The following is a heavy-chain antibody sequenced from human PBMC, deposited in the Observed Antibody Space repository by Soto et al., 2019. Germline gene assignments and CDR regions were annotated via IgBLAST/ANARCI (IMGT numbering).Heavy chain of an antibody. V-gene: IGHV1-18*01. D-gene: IGHD3-3*01. CDR1: GYTFTSYG. CDR3: AIDRRITIFGEDPYYFCGMYV. CDR2: ISAYNGNT. J-gene: IGHJ6*02. Sequence: QVQLVQSGAEVKKPGASVTVSCKASGYTFTSYGISRVRQAPGPGLDWMGWISAYNGNTNYAQKRQGRVTMTTDTSTRTDYMELRRLRSDDTAVYYCAIDRRITIFGEDPYYFCGMYVWGQGTTVTVSS.